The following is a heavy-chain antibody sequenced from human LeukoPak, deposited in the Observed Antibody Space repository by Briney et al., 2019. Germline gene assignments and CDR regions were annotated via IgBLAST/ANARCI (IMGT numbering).Heavy chain of an antibody. V-gene: IGHV4-38-2*02. CDR2: IYHSGST. CDR3: ASTNEKDYYDSSGYYYIDY. Sequence: PSETLSLTCTVSGYSISSGYYWGWIRQPPGKGLEWIGSIYHSGSTYYNPSLKSRVTISVDTSKNQFSLKLSSVTAADTAVYYCASTNEKDYYDSSGYYYIDYWGQGTLVTVSS. D-gene: IGHD3-22*01. J-gene: IGHJ4*02. CDR1: GYSISSGYY.